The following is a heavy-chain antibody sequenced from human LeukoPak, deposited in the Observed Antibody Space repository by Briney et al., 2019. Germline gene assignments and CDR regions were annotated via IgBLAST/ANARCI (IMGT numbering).Heavy chain of an antibody. CDR3: ARARPTVVTPFSY. Sequence: PSETLSLTCTVSGGSISSSSYYWGWIRQPPGKGLEWIGSIYHSGNTYYNPSLKSRVTISVDTSKNQFSLKLSSVTAADTAVYYCARARPTVVTPFSYWGQGTLVTVSS. CDR1: GGSISSSSYY. J-gene: IGHJ4*02. D-gene: IGHD4-23*01. V-gene: IGHV4-39*07. CDR2: IYHSGNT.